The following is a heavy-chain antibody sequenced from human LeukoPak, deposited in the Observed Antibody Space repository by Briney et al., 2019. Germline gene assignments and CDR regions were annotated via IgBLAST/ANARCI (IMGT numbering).Heavy chain of an antibody. D-gene: IGHD2-15*01. CDR1: GFTFSSYA. Sequence: QTGGSLRLSCAASGFTFSSYAMSWVRQAPGKGLEWVSAIGGSGDGTYYADSVKGRFTISRANSRNTLYLQMNSLRAEDTAVYYCARLLGYCSGGSCYSSNLDYWGQGTLVTVSS. J-gene: IGHJ4*02. CDR2: IGGSGDGT. CDR3: ARLLGYCSGGSCYSSNLDY. V-gene: IGHV3-23*01.